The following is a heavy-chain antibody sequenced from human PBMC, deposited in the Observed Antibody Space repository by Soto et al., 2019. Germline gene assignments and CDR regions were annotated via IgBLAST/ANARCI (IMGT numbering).Heavy chain of an antibody. CDR2: IKSETDGGTA. V-gene: IGHV3-15*01. D-gene: IGHD3-9*01. Sequence: PGGSLSLACVAYGFNLSHPWMSWVRQPAGKXLEWVGRIKSETDGGTADYAAPVKGRATISRDDSKNTVYLQMNSLKTADTAVYYCNTGVYYDILTGYHNFAYWGQGALVTVSS. J-gene: IGHJ4*02. CDR3: NTGVYYDILTGYHNFAY. CDR1: GFNLSHPW.